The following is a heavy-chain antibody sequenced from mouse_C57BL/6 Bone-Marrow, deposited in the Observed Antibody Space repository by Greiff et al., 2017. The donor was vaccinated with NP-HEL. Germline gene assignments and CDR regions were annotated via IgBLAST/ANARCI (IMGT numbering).Heavy chain of an antibody. CDR2: ISYDGSN. CDR3: AREGVYDGYYVTCPYYAMDY. CDR1: GYSITSGYY. J-gene: IGHJ4*01. V-gene: IGHV3-6*01. D-gene: IGHD2-3*01. Sequence: EVQRVESGPGLVKPSQSLSLTCSVTGYSITSGYYWNWIRQFPGNKLEWMGYISYDGSNNYNPSLKNRISITRDTSKNQFFLKLNSVTTEDTATYYCAREGVYDGYYVTCPYYAMDYWGQGTSVTVSS.